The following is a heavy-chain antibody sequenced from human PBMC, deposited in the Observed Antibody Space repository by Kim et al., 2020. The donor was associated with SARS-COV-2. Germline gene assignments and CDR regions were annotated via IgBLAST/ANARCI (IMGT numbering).Heavy chain of an antibody. CDR3: ARDHQGTVSFMGVPKIRPPTVTYGMDV. CDR2: IYSGGST. J-gene: IGHJ6*02. Sequence: GGSLRLSCAASGFTVSSNYMSWVRQAPGKGLEWVSVIYSGGSTYYADSVKGRFTISRDNSKNTLYLQMNSLRAEDTAVYYCARDHQGTVSFMGVPKIRPPTVTYGMDVWGQGTTVTVSS. D-gene: IGHD4-4*01. CDR1: GFTVSSNY. V-gene: IGHV3-53*01.